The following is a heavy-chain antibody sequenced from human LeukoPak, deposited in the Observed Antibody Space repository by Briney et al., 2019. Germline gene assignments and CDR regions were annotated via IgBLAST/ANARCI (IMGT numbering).Heavy chain of an antibody. D-gene: IGHD3-3*01. V-gene: IGHV1-18*01. CDR1: GYTFTSYG. CDR2: ISAYNGNT. J-gene: IGHJ5*02. CDR3: ARNQIDDFWGGYYFAKSNWFDP. Sequence: ASVKVSCKASGYTFTSYGISWVRQAPGQGLEWMGWISAYNGNTNYAQKLQGRVTMTTDTSTSTAYMELRSLRSDDTAVYYCARNQIDDFWGGYYFAKSNWFDPWGQGTLVTVSS.